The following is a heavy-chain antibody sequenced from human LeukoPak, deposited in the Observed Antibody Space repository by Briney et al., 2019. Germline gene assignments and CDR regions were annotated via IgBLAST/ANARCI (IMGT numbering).Heavy chain of an antibody. D-gene: IGHD4-17*01. V-gene: IGHV4-59*12. J-gene: IGHJ3*02. CDR2: IYYSGST. CDR3: ARSGDYEDAFDI. CDR1: GGSIGYYY. Sequence: SETLSLTCTVSGGSIGYYYWSWIRQPPGKGLEWIGYIYYSGSTNYNPSLKSRVTISVDTSKNQFSLRLSSVTAADTAVYYCARSGDYEDAFDIWGQGTMVTVSS.